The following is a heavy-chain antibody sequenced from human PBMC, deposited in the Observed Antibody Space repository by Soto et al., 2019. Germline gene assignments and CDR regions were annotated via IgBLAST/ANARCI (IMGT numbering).Heavy chain of an antibody. Sequence: GASVKVSCKASGYTFTGYYMHWVRQAPGQGLEWKGWINPNSGGTNYAQKFQGWVTMTRDTSISTAYMELSRLRSDDTAVYYCARGGQGYCSGGSCWFDPWGQGTLVTVSS. V-gene: IGHV1-2*04. D-gene: IGHD2-15*01. CDR2: INPNSGGT. CDR1: GYTFTGYY. CDR3: ARGGQGYCSGGSCWFDP. J-gene: IGHJ5*02.